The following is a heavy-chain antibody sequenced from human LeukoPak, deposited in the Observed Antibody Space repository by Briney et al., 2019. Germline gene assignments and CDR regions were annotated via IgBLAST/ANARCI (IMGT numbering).Heavy chain of an antibody. Sequence: EASVKVSCKASGGTFISYAISWVRQAPGQGLEWMGGIIPIFGTANYAQKFQGRVTITADESTSTAYMELSSLRSEDTAVYYCARERAPPNWFDPWGQGTLVTVSS. CDR1: GGTFISYA. J-gene: IGHJ5*02. V-gene: IGHV1-69*13. CDR2: IIPIFGTA. CDR3: ARERAPPNWFDP.